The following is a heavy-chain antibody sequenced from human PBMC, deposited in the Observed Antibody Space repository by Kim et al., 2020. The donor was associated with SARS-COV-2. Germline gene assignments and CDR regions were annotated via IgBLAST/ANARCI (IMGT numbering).Heavy chain of an antibody. CDR2: IIPVFGSA. Sequence: SVKVSCKASGGIFSSYSINWVRQARGQGLEWMGGIIPVFGSAKYAQKFQVRVTITADKSTRTVYMNLSSLGSDDTAVYYCVRDPGFDSSGYLDFDFWGQGTLVIVSS. V-gene: IGHV1-69*06. J-gene: IGHJ4*02. CDR1: GGIFSSYS. D-gene: IGHD3-22*01. CDR3: VRDPGFDSSGYLDFDF.